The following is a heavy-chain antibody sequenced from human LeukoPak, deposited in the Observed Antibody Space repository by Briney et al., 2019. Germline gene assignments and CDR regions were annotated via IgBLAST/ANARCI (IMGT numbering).Heavy chain of an antibody. Sequence: GRSLRLSCAASGFTFSSYGMHWVRQAPGRGLEWVAVISYDGSNKYYADSVKGRFTISRDNSKNTLYLQMNSLRAEDTAVYYCAKELIEIYLYYYYYMDVWGKGTTVTVSS. V-gene: IGHV3-30*18. CDR2: ISYDGSNK. CDR3: AKELIEIYLYYYYYMDV. D-gene: IGHD2-21*01. J-gene: IGHJ6*03. CDR1: GFTFSSYG.